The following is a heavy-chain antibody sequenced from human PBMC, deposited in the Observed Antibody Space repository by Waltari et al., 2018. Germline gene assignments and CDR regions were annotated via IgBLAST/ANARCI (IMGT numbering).Heavy chain of an antibody. V-gene: IGHV4-38-2*01. CDR2: IYHSGGT. J-gene: IGHJ4*02. D-gene: IGHD2-2*01. CDR3: ARAAYCSSTSCFHDY. CDR1: GYSISSGYY. Sequence: QVQLQESGPGLVKPSETLSLTCAVSGYSISSGYYWGWIRQPPGKGLEWIGGIYHSGGTYYNPALKSRVTISVDTSKSQFSLKRSSVTAADTAVYYCARAAYCSSTSCFHDYWGQGTLVTVSS.